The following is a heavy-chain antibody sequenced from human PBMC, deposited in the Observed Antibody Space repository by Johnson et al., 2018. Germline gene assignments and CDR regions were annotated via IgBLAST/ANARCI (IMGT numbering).Heavy chain of an antibody. J-gene: IGHJ6*03. CDR3: ARVIDVETGILDSYYYYMDV. V-gene: IGHV3-7*01. Sequence: VQLVESGGGLVQPGGSLRLSCAASGFTFSSYWMSWVRQAPGKGLEWVANIKEDGSEENYVDSVKGRFTISRDNAKNSLYLQMNSLRAEDTAVYYCARVIDVETGILDSYYYYMDVWGKGTPVTVSS. CDR2: IKEDGSEE. CDR1: GFTFSSYW. D-gene: IGHD5-18*01.